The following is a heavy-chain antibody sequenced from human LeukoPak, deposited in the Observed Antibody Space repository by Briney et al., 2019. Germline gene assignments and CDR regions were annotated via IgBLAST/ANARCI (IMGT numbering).Heavy chain of an antibody. Sequence: GGSLRLSCAASGFTFEDYAMHWVRQAPGKGLEWVSGISWNSGSIGYADSVKGRFTISRDNAKNSLYLQMNSLRAEDTALYYCAKGAKEQWLVDNWFDPWGQGTLVTVSS. D-gene: IGHD6-19*01. CDR3: AKGAKEQWLVDNWFDP. CDR2: ISWNSGSI. V-gene: IGHV3-9*01. CDR1: GFTFEDYA. J-gene: IGHJ5*02.